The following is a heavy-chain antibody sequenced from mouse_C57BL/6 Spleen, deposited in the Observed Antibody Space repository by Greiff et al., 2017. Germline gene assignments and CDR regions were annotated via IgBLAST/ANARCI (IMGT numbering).Heavy chain of an antibody. V-gene: IGHV5-16*01. J-gene: IGHJ2*01. CDR2: INYDGSST. CDR3: ARAPFYDYAYYFDY. Sequence: EVKLMESEGGLVQPGSSMKLSCTASGFTFSDYYMAWVRQVPEKGLEWVANINYDGSSTYYLDSLKSRFIISRDNAKNILYLQMSSLKSEDTATYYCARAPFYDYAYYFDYWGQGTTLTVSS. D-gene: IGHD2-4*01. CDR1: GFTFSDYY.